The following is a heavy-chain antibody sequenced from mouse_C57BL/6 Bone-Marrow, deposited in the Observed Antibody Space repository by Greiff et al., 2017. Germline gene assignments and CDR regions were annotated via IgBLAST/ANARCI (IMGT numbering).Heavy chain of an antibody. J-gene: IGHJ4*01. D-gene: IGHD2-3*01. CDR1: GFTFSDYY. CDR2: ISTGGGST. CDR3: ARRGYDGYYDYAMDY. Sequence: EVLLVESGGGLVQPGGSLKLSCAASGFTFSDYYMYWVRQTPEKRLEWVAYISTGGGSTYYPNTVKGRFTISGDNAKNTLYLQMSRLKSEDTAMYYCARRGYDGYYDYAMDYWGQGTSVTVSS. V-gene: IGHV5-12*01.